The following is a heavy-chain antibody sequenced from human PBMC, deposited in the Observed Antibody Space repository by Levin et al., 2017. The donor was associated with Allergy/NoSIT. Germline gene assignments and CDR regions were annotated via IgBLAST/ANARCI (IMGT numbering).Heavy chain of an antibody. V-gene: IGHV2-5*02. D-gene: IGHD5-18*01. CDR3: AHSPRYIYGYVIFYS. CDR1: GFSLTTSGVG. J-gene: IGHJ4*02. Sequence: SGPTLVKPTQTLTLTCTFSGFSLTTSGVGVGWSRQPPGKALEWLALIYWDDDKRYSPSMKSRLTITKDTSKNQVVLTMTNLDHGDTGTYFCAHSPRYIYGYVIFYSWGQGTLVTVS. CDR2: IYWDDDK.